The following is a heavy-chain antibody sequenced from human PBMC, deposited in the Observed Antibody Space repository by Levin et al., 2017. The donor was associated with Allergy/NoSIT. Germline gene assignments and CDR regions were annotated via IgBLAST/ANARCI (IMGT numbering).Heavy chain of an antibody. V-gene: IGHV3-72*01. D-gene: IGHD6-13*01. CDR2: TRNKANSYTT. Sequence: SCAASGFTFSDHYMDWVRQAPGKGLEWVGRTRNKANSYTTEYAASVKGRFTISRDDSKNSLYLQMNSLKTEDTAVYYCARVIAAAGPYYYYYMDVWGKGTTVTVSS. CDR3: ARVIAAAGPYYYYYMDV. J-gene: IGHJ6*03. CDR1: GFTFSDHY.